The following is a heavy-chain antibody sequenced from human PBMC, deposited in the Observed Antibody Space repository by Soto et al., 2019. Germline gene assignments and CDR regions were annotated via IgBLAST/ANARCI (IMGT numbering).Heavy chain of an antibody. CDR1: GGSISSYY. Sequence: PSETLSLTCTVSGGSISSYYWSWIRQPPGKGLEWIGYIYYSGSTNYNPSLKSRVTISVDTSKNQFSLKLSSVTAADTAVYYCAREAATRVFDYWGQGTLVTVSS. CDR3: AREAATRVFDY. V-gene: IGHV4-59*01. J-gene: IGHJ4*02. CDR2: IYYSGST. D-gene: IGHD6-13*01.